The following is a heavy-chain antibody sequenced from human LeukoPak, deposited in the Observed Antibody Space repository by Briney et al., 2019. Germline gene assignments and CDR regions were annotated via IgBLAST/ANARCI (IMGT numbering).Heavy chain of an antibody. V-gene: IGHV1-8*01. Sequence: ASVKVSCKTSGYTFISYDIVWLRQATGQGLEWMGYMNPKSGNTDYVQNFQGRVTMTRDTSITTAYMELSGLRSEDTAVYYCARKIASTRLGVRYYYMDVWGEGTTVTNSS. D-gene: IGHD2-2*01. CDR3: ARKIASTRLGVRYYYMDV. J-gene: IGHJ6*03. CDR2: MNPKSGNT. CDR1: GYTFISYD.